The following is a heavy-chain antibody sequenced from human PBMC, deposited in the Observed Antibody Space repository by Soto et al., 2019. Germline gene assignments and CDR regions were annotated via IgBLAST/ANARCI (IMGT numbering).Heavy chain of an antibody. J-gene: IGHJ3*02. D-gene: IGHD2-15*01. CDR3: ARYCSGGSCYGHDAFDI. CDR1: SGSISSSNW. CDR2: IYHSGST. Sequence: SETLSLTCAVSSGSISSSNWWSWVRQTPGKGLEWIGEIYHSGSTNYNPSLKSRVTISVDKSKNQFSLKLSSVTAADTAVYYCARYCSGGSCYGHDAFDIWGQGTMVTVSS. V-gene: IGHV4-4*02.